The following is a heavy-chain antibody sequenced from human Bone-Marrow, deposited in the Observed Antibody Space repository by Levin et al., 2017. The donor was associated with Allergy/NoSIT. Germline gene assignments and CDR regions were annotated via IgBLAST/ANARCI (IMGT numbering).Heavy chain of an antibody. CDR1: GGSISSGSYY. Sequence: SETLSLTCTVSGGSISSGSYYWSWIRQPAGKGLEWIGRIYTSGSTNYNPSLKSRVTISVDTSKNQFSLKLSSVTAADTAVYYCARGDSSGWNNWFDPWGQGTLVTVSS. CDR3: ARGDSSGWNNWFDP. J-gene: IGHJ5*02. V-gene: IGHV4-61*02. D-gene: IGHD6-19*01. CDR2: IYTSGST.